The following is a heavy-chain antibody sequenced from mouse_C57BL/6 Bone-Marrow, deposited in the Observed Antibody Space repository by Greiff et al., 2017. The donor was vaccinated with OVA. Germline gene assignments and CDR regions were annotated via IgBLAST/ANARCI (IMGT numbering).Heavy chain of an antibody. D-gene: IGHD1-1*01. J-gene: IGHJ3*01. Sequence: QVQLQQSGAELARPGASVKLSCKASGYTFTSYGISWVKQRTGQGLEWIGEIYPRSGNTYYNEKFKGKATLTADKSSSTAYMELRILTSEDSAVYFCARRYYYGIWFAYWGQGTLVTVSA. CDR2: IYPRSGNT. V-gene: IGHV1-81*01. CDR1: GYTFTSYG. CDR3: ARRYYYGIWFAY.